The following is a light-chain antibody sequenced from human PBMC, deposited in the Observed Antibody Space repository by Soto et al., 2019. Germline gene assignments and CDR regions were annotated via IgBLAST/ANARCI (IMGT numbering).Light chain of an antibody. CDR3: QRYGSSVTWT. Sequence: EIVLTQSPGTLSLSPGERATLSCRASQKISSSYLAWYQQKPGQAPRLLIYGASRRATGIPDRFSGSGSGTDFTLTISRLEPEDFAVYYCQRYGSSVTWTFGQGTKVDIK. V-gene: IGKV3-20*01. CDR1: QKISSSY. J-gene: IGKJ1*01. CDR2: GAS.